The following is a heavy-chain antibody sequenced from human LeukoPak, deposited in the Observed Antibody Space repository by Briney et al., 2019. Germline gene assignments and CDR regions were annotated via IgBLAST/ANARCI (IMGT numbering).Heavy chain of an antibody. V-gene: IGHV3-74*01. CDR1: GLTFSRYW. Sequence: GGSLRLSCAASGLTFSRYWMLWVRQAPGKGLESVSRINTDGTVTTYADSVKGRFTVSRDNADNTMFLQMNSVRDEDTAVYYCATKQWLAPPPDSWGQGTPVTVSS. CDR3: ATKQWLAPPPDS. J-gene: IGHJ4*02. CDR2: INTDGTVT. D-gene: IGHD6-19*01.